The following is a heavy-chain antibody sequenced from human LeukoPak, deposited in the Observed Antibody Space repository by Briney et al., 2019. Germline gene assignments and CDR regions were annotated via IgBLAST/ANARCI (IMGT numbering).Heavy chain of an antibody. CDR2: ISYDGSNK. V-gene: IGHV3-30*18. J-gene: IGHJ3*02. CDR1: GFTFRSYG. CDR3: AKDRSTYYYDSSGYYPDAFDI. D-gene: IGHD3-22*01. Sequence: GGSLRLSCAASGFTFRSYGIHWVRQAPGKGLEWVAVISYDGSNKYYADSVKGRFTISRDNSKNTLYLQMNSLRAEDTAVYYCAKDRSTYYYDSSGYYPDAFDIWGQGTMVTISS.